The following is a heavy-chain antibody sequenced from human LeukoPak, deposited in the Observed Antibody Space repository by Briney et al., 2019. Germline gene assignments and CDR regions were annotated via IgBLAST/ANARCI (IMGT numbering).Heavy chain of an antibody. CDR2: ISGSGGST. CDR3: AKGRYYDSSGGFDY. Sequence: GGSLRLSCAASGFTLSSYAMSWVRQAPGKGLEWVSAISGSGGSTYYADSVKGRFTISRDNSKNTLYLQMNSLRAEDTAVYYCAKGRYYDSSGGFDYWGQGTLVTVSS. D-gene: IGHD3-22*01. V-gene: IGHV3-23*01. CDR1: GFTLSSYA. J-gene: IGHJ4*02.